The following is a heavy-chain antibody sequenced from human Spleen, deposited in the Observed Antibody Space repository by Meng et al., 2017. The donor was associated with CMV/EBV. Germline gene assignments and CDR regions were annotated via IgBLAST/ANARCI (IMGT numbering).Heavy chain of an antibody. J-gene: IGHJ4*02. Sequence: SETLSLICTVSGGSISSSSYYWGWIRQPPGKGLEWIGSIHYSGSTYYNPSLKSRVTISEDTSKNQLSLKLTSVTAADTAVYYCARARAYDLAVHYWGQGTLVTVSS. CDR2: IHYSGST. CDR3: ARARAYDLAVHY. V-gene: IGHV4-39*07. D-gene: IGHD3-3*01. CDR1: GGSISSSSYY.